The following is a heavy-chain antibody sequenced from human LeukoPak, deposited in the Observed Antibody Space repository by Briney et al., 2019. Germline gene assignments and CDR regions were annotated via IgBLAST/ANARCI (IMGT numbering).Heavy chain of an antibody. CDR3: AKDLTGGTSWYNLDY. Sequence: GGSLRLSCAASGFTFSSYGMHWVRQAPGKGLEWVAFIRYDGSNKYYADSVKGRFTISRDNSKNALYLQMNSLRAEDTAVYYCAKDLTGGTSWYNLDYWGQGTLVTVSS. D-gene: IGHD2-2*02. V-gene: IGHV3-30*02. J-gene: IGHJ4*02. CDR1: GFTFSSYG. CDR2: IRYDGSNK.